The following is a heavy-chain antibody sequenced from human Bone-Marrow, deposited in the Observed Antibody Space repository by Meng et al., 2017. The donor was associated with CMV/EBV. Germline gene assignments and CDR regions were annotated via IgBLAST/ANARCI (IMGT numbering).Heavy chain of an antibody. V-gene: IGHV1-2*02. CDR1: GYTFTDYY. Sequence: QVQLLQSEAAVKRNGAPVKVSCKASGYTFTDYYMHWVRQAPGHGLEWVGWINPNNGGTNYAQRFQGRVTMTRDTSTSTAYMELSGLRSDDTAVYYCARARTPYDLWGRGTLVTVSS. CDR3: ARARTPYDL. J-gene: IGHJ2*01. CDR2: INPNNGGT.